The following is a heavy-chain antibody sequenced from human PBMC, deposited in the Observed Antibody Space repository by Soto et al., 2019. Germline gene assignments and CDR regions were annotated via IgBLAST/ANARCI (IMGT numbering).Heavy chain of an antibody. CDR1: GGTFSSYA. V-gene: IGHV1-69*13. CDR2: IIPIFGTA. CDR3: ARGASCRGGDCSKRYFDY. D-gene: IGHD2-21*02. J-gene: IGHJ4*02. Sequence: GASVKVSCKASGGTFSSYAISWVRQAPGQGLEWMGGIIPIFGTANYAQKFQGRVTITADESTSTAYMELSSLRSEDTAVYYCARGASCRGGDCSKRYFDYWGQGTLVTVSS.